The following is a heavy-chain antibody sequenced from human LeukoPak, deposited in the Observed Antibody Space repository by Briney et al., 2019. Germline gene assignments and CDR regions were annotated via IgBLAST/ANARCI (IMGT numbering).Heavy chain of an antibody. V-gene: IGHV3-49*03. CDR2: IRNKVYGGTT. Sequence: GGSLRLSCTASGFPFGDYAVTWFRQAPGKGLEWVGFIRNKVYGGTTEYAASVKGRFTISRDDSKSIAYLQVNSLKTEDTAAYYCTRSNGYSSGWYSDYWGQGTLVAVSS. CDR1: GFPFGDYA. CDR3: TRSNGYSSGWYSDY. D-gene: IGHD6-19*01. J-gene: IGHJ4*02.